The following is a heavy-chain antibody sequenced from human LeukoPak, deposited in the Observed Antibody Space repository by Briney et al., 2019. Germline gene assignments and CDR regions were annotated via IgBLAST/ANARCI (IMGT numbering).Heavy chain of an antibody. CDR1: GFTFSSYW. CDR3: ARDLYNWNDAFYGMDV. CDR2: IKQGGSEK. V-gene: IGHV3-7*01. Sequence: GGSLRLSCAASGFTFSSYWMSWVRQAPGKGLEWVANIKQGGSEKYYVDSVKGRFTISRDNAKNSLYLQMNSLRAEDTAVYYCARDLYNWNDAFYGMDVWGQGTTVTVSS. D-gene: IGHD1-1*01. J-gene: IGHJ6*02.